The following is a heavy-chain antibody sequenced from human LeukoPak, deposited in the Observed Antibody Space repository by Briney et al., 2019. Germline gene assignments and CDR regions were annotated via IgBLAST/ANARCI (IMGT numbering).Heavy chain of an antibody. CDR1: GGTFSSYA. D-gene: IGHD6-6*01. Sequence: SVKVSCKASGGTFSSYAISWVQQAPGQGLEWMGGIIPIFGTANYAQKFQGRVTITADESTSTAYMELSSLRSEDTAVYYCARNIAARPDYYGMDVWGQGTTVTVSS. CDR2: IIPIFGTA. CDR3: ARNIAARPDYYGMDV. J-gene: IGHJ6*02. V-gene: IGHV1-69*13.